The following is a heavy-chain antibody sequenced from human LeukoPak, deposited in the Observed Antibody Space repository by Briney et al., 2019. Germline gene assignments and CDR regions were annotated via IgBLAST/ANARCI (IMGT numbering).Heavy chain of an antibody. V-gene: IGHV4-31*03. J-gene: IGHJ6*04. D-gene: IGHD3-10*01. CDR3: ARDSHYPGSGSYSNYYYYGMDV. CDR2: IYYSGST. CDR1: GGSISSGGYY. Sequence: SQTLSLTCTVSGGSISSGGYYWSWIRQHPGKGLEWIGYIYYSGSTYYNPSLKSRVTISVDTSKNQFSLKLSSVTAADTAVYYCARDSHYPGSGSYSNYYYYGMDVWGEGTTVTVSS.